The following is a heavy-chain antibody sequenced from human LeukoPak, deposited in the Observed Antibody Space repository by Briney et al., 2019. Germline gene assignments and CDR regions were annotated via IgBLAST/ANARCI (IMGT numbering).Heavy chain of an antibody. V-gene: IGHV3-30*04. CDR1: GFTFSTYV. CDR3: VREGYYGPGSSPTFYFDS. D-gene: IGHD3-10*01. J-gene: IGHJ4*02. CDR2: VSFQPNVQ. Sequence: PGGSLRPSCVGSGFTFSTYVIHWVRQAPGKGLEWVAVVSFQPNVQYYADSAKGRFTISRDNSRSAVHLEMNSLRPDDTAVYYCVREGYYGPGSSPTFYFDSWGRGTLVTVSS.